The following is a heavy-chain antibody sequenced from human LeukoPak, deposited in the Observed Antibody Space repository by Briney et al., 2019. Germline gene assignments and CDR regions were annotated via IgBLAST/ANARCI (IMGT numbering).Heavy chain of an antibody. CDR2: IYHSGST. D-gene: IGHD7-27*01. V-gene: IGHV4-30-2*01. Sequence: SETLSLTCAVSGGSISSGGYSRSWIRQPPGKGLEWIGYIYHSGSTYYNPSLKSRVTISVDRSKNQFSLKLSSVTAADTAVKLGMQEYWYFDLWGRGTLVTVSS. J-gene: IGHJ2*01. CDR3: MQEYWYFDL. CDR1: GGSISSGGYS.